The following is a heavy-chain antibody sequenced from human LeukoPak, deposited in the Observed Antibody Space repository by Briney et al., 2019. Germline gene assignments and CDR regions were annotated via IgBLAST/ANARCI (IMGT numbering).Heavy chain of an antibody. Sequence: PGGSLRLSCAASGFTFSSYSMNWVRQAPGKGLEWVSSISSSSSYIYYADSVKGRFTISRYNAKNSLYLQMNSLRAEDTAVYYCARAEDYYDSSGYYCRYYFDYWGQGTLVTVSS. D-gene: IGHD3-22*01. CDR1: GFTFSSYS. J-gene: IGHJ4*02. V-gene: IGHV3-21*01. CDR3: ARAEDYYDSSGYYCRYYFDY. CDR2: ISSSSSYI.